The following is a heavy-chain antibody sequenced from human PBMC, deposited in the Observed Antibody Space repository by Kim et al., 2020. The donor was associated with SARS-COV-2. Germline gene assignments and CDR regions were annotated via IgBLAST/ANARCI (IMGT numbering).Heavy chain of an antibody. V-gene: IGHV1-18*04. CDR3: ARVAMCGGDCYEDDAFDI. CDR1: GYTFTSYG. CDR2: ISAYNGNT. D-gene: IGHD2-21*02. J-gene: IGHJ3*02. Sequence: ASVKVSCKASGYTFTSYGISWVRQAPGQGLEWMGWISAYNGNTNYAQKLQGRVTMTTDTSTSTAYMELRSLRSDDTAVYYCARVAMCGGDCYEDDAFDIWGKGTMVTVSS.